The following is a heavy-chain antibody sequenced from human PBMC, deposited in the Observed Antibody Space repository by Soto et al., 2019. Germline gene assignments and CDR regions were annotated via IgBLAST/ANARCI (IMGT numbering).Heavy chain of an antibody. J-gene: IGHJ4*02. Sequence: ASVKVSCKASGYTFTGYYMHWVRQAPGQGLEWMGWINPNSGGTNYAQKFQGWVTMTRDTSISTAYMELSRLRSDDTAVYYCARDSGGGYYYDSSGYYSLGCWGKETLVTVSS. CDR2: INPNSGGT. D-gene: IGHD3-22*01. V-gene: IGHV1-2*04. CDR1: GYTFTGYY. CDR3: ARDSGGGYYYDSSGYYSLGC.